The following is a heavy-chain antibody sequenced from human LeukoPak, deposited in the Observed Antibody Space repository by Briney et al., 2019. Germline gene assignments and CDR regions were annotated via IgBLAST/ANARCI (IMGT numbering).Heavy chain of an antibody. Sequence: ASVKVSCKASGYTFTGYYMHWVRQAPGQGLEWMGWINPNSGGTNYAQKFQGRVTMTRDTSISTAYMELSRLRSDDTAVYYCAREKLWSIYYYGMDVWGQGTTVTVSS. J-gene: IGHJ6*02. V-gene: IGHV1-2*02. D-gene: IGHD3-16*01. CDR2: INPNSGGT. CDR3: AREKLWSIYYYGMDV. CDR1: GYTFTGYY.